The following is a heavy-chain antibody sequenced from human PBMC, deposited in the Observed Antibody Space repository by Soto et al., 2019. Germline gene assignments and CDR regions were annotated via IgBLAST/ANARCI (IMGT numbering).Heavy chain of an antibody. J-gene: IGHJ4*02. CDR3: AKDRWGYSSGWSDDY. Sequence: QVQLVESGGGVVQPGRSLRLSCAASGFTFSSYGMHWVRQAPGKGLEWVAVISYDGSNKYYADSVKGRFTISRDNSKNPLYLQMNSLRAEDTAVYYCAKDRWGYSSGWSDDYWGQGTLVTVSS. V-gene: IGHV3-30*18. CDR1: GFTFSSYG. D-gene: IGHD6-19*01. CDR2: ISYDGSNK.